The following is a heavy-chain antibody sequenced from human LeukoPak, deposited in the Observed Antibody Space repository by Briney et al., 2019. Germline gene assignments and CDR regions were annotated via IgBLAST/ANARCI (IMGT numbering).Heavy chain of an antibody. CDR2: IYYSGST. J-gene: IGHJ4*02. CDR1: VDSISSGGYY. Sequence: SETLSLTCTVSVDSISSGGYYWSWIRQHPGKGLEWIGYIYYSGSTYYNPSLKSRVTISVDTSKNQFSLKLSSVTAAHTAVYYWARDRGWSITMVRGVFDYWGQGTLVTVSS. D-gene: IGHD3-10*01. CDR3: ARDRGWSITMVRGVFDY. V-gene: IGHV4-31*03.